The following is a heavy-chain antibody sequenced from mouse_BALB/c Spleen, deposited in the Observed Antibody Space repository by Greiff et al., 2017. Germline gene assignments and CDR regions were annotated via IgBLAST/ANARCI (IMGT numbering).Heavy chain of an antibody. D-gene: IGHD2-14*01. CDR2: INSNGGST. Sequence: DVHLVESGGGLVQPGGSLKLSCAASGFTFSSYGMSWVRQTPDKRLELVATINSNGGSTYYPDSVKGRFTISRDNAKNTLYLQMSSLKSEDTAMYYCAREGYDALFDYWGQGTTLTVSS. J-gene: IGHJ2*01. V-gene: IGHV5-6-3*01. CDR1: GFTFSSYG. CDR3: AREGYDALFDY.